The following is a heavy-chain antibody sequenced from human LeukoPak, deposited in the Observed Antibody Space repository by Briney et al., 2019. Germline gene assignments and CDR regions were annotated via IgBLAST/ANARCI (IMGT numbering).Heavy chain of an antibody. J-gene: IGHJ4*02. CDR2: ISGSGTDT. CDR3: AKGGGSSCYSPSDY. Sequence: QPGGSLRLSCGGSGFTFSSYAMSSVRQAPGKGLEWVSAISGSGTDTFYANSVKGRFTISRDNPKNTLYLQMNSLRAEDTAVYYCAKGGGSSCYSPSDYWGQGTLVTVSS. D-gene: IGHD2-15*01. CDR1: GFTFSSYA. V-gene: IGHV3-23*01.